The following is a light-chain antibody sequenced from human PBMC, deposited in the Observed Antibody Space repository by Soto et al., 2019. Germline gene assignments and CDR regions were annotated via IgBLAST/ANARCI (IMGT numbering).Light chain of an antibody. CDR1: SADVGGYNY. Sequence: QSVLTQPASVSGSPGQSITMSCSGTSADVGGYNYVSWYQHHPGKAPKLLIYEVTNRPSGLSDRFSGSKSGNTASLNISGLQDEDEADYYCSSYTISNTLVFGTGTKLTVL. J-gene: IGLJ1*01. CDR3: SSYTISNTLV. CDR2: EVT. V-gene: IGLV2-14*01.